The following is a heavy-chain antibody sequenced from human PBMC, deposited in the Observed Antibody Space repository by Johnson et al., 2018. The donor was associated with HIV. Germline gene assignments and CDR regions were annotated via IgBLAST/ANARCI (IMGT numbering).Heavy chain of an antibody. Sequence: VRQAPGKGLEWVAVISYDGSNKYYADSVKGRFTISRDNSKNTLSLQMNSLRAEDTAVYYCARVEWELELLGAFDIWGQGTMVTVSS. J-gene: IGHJ3*02. CDR3: ARVEWELELLGAFDI. CDR2: ISYDGSNK. D-gene: IGHD1-7*01. V-gene: IGHV3-30*04.